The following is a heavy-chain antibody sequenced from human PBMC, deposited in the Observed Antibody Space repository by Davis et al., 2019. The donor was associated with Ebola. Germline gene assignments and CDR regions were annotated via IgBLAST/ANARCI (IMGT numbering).Heavy chain of an antibody. V-gene: IGHV1-2*02. J-gene: IGHJ5*02. CDR1: GYTFTGYY. CDR2: INPNSGGT. CDR3: AGVSNWNLNWFDP. D-gene: IGHD1-20*01. Sequence: ASVKVSCKASGYTFTGYYMHWVRQAPGQGLEWMGWINPNSGGTNYAQKFQGRVTMTRDTSISTAYMELSRLRSDDTAVYYCAGVSNWNLNWFDPWGQGTLVTVSS.